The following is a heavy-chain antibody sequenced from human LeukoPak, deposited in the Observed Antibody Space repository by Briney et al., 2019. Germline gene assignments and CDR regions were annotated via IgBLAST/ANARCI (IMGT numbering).Heavy chain of an antibody. V-gene: IGHV3-30-3*01. CDR1: GFTFSSYA. CDR2: ISYGGSNK. D-gene: IGHD3-10*01. Sequence: GRSLRLSCAASGFTFSSYAMHWVRQAPGKGLEGVAVISYGGSNKYYADSVKGRFTISRDNSKNTLYLQMNSLRAEDTAVYYCAREGYYGSGSYFGYWGQGTLVTVSS. CDR3: AREGYYGSGSYFGY. J-gene: IGHJ4*02.